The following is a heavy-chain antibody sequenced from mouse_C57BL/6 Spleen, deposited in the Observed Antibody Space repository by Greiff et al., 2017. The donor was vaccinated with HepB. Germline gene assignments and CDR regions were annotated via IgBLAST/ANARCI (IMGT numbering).Heavy chain of an antibody. CDR2: IDPEDGDT. J-gene: IGHJ1*03. Sequence: EVMLVESGAELVRPGASVKLSCTASGFNIKDYYMHWVKQRPEQGLEWIGRIDPEDGDTEYAPKFQGKATMTADTSSNTAYLQLSSLTSEDTAVYYCTTGKAITTVVAEYFDVWGTGTTVTVSS. CDR1: GFNIKDYY. CDR3: TTGKAITTVVAEYFDV. D-gene: IGHD1-1*01. V-gene: IGHV14-1*01.